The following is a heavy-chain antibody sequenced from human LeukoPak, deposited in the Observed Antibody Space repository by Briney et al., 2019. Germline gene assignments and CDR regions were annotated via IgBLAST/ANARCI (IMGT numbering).Heavy chain of an antibody. Sequence: SVKVSCKASGYTFTAYFMHWVRQAPGQGLEWMGWINPNSGGTNYAQNFQGRVTMTRDTSISTAYMELSRLRSDDTAVYYCARVKNYYDSSGYLYYFDYWGQGTLVTVSS. V-gene: IGHV1-2*02. CDR3: ARVKNYYDSSGYLYYFDY. D-gene: IGHD3-22*01. CDR1: GYTFTAYF. J-gene: IGHJ4*02. CDR2: INPNSGGT.